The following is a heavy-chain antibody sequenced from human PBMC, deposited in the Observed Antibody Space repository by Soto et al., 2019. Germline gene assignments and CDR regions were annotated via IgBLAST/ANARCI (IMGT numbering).Heavy chain of an antibody. Sequence: QVHLVQSGAEVRKPGASVKVSCRASGYRFNLYYMHWVRQAPGDGLEWMGWIDPNIGVTHYAQRIRGRVTMTRVTSISTVYMVLSSLTSDDTAIYYCARGATWYDHWGQGALVSV. CDR3: ARGATWYDH. J-gene: IGHJ4*02. V-gene: IGHV1-2*02. CDR2: IDPNIGVT. CDR1: GYRFNLYY. D-gene: IGHD3-16*01.